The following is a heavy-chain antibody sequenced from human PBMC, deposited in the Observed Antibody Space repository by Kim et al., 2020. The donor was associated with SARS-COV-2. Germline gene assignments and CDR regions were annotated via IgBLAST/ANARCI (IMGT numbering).Heavy chain of an antibody. J-gene: IGHJ4*02. CDR2: ISTYNGNT. CDR1: GYTFLTYG. CDR3: ARDHPDYYDSSGYYYGGGYFDY. D-gene: IGHD3-22*01. Sequence: ASVKVSCKTSGYTFLTYGISWVRQAPGQGLEWMGWISTYNGNTNYTQKLQGRVTMTTDTSTSTAYMELRSLRSDDTAVYYCARDHPDYYDSSGYYYGGGYFDYWGQGTLVAVSS. V-gene: IGHV1-18*04.